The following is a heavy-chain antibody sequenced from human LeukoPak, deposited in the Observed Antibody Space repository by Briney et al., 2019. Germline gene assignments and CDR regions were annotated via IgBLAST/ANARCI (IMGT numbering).Heavy chain of an antibody. J-gene: IGHJ4*02. Sequence: GGSLRLSCAASGFTFSSYSMNWVRQAPGKGLEWVAVILEDGSNKYYADSVKGRFTISRGNSKNTLYLQMNSLRAEDTALYYCAKGLERESRLDSWGQGTLVTVSS. CDR1: GFTFSSYS. V-gene: IGHV3-30*18. CDR3: AKGLERESRLDS. D-gene: IGHD1-1*01. CDR2: ILEDGSNK.